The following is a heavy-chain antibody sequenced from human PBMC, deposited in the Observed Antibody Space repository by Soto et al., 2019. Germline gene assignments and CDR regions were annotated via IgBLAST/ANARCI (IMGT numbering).Heavy chain of an antibody. V-gene: IGHV1-3*01. D-gene: IGHD2-15*01. CDR1: GYTFTSYA. CDR2: INPINGNA. CDR3: ARDLNCSGGSCYSPVDNWFDP. J-gene: IGHJ5*02. Sequence: ASVKVSCKASGYTFTSYAMHWVRQAPGQRLEWMGWINPINGNAKYAQKFQGRVTITRDTSTSTAYMELSSLRSEDTAVYYCARDLNCSGGSCYSPVDNWFDPWGQGTLVTVSS.